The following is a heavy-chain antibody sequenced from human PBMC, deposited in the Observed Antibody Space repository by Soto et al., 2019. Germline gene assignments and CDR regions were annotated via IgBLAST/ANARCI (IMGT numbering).Heavy chain of an antibody. CDR2: IIPIFGTA. D-gene: IGHD2-2*01. Sequence: PSVKVSCKASGGTFSSYAISWVRQAPGQGLEWMGGIIPIFGTANYAQKFQGRVTITADESTSTAYMELSSLRSEDTAVYYCARSGDCSSTSCSNSFYYYYGMDVWGQGTTVTVSS. CDR1: GGTFSSYA. V-gene: IGHV1-69*13. J-gene: IGHJ6*02. CDR3: ARSGDCSSTSCSNSFYYYYGMDV.